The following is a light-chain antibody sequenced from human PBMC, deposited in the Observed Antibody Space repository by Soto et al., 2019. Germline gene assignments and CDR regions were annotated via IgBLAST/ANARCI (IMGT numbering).Light chain of an antibody. Sequence: DIQMTQSPSSLSASVGDRVTITCRASQSISSSLNWYQQKPGKAPKLLIYAAFNLQSGVPSRFSGSGSGTDFTLTISSLQPEDFATYYCQQRKTFGQGSKVEIQ. V-gene: IGKV1-39*01. CDR1: QSISSS. J-gene: IGKJ1*01. CDR3: QQRKT. CDR2: AAF.